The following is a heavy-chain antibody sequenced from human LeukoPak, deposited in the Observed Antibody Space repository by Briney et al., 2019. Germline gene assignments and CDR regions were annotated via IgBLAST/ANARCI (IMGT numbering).Heavy chain of an antibody. CDR3: ARRGYSDSSGYDY. D-gene: IGHD3-22*01. Sequence: PGGSLRLSCAASGFTFSDYYMSWIRQAPGKGLEWVSYISSSGSTIKYADSVKGRFTISRDNAKNSLYLQINSLRAEDTAIYYCARRGYSDSSGYDYWGQGTLVTVSS. V-gene: IGHV3-11*04. CDR1: GFTFSDYY. J-gene: IGHJ4*02. CDR2: ISSSGSTI.